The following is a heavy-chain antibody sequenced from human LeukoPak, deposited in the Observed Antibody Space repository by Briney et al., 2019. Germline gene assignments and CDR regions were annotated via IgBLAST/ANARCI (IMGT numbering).Heavy chain of an antibody. D-gene: IGHD5-12*01. J-gene: IGHJ4*02. V-gene: IGHV3-64*01. CDR1: GFTFSSYA. Sequence: GGSLRLSCAASGFTFSSYAMHWVRQAPGKGLEYVSAISSNGGSTYYANSVKGRFTISRDNSKNTLYLQMGSLRAEDMAVYYCVRGLGLRYPLDYWGEGTLVTVSS. CDR3: VRGLGLRYPLDY. CDR2: ISSNGGST.